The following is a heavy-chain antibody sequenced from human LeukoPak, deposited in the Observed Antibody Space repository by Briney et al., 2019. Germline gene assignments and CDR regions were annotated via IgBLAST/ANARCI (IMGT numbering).Heavy chain of an antibody. CDR3: ARRYYDSSGYYYYYMDV. V-gene: IGHV1-18*01. J-gene: IGHJ6*03. D-gene: IGHD3-22*01. Sequence: ASVTVSYKASGYTLTSYGISRVRQAPGQGLEWMGWISSYNGNTNYAQKLQGRDTMTPDTSTGTAYMELRSLRSDDTAVYSCARRYYDSSGYYYYYMDVWGKGTTVTVSS. CDR2: ISSYNGNT. CDR1: GYTLTSYG.